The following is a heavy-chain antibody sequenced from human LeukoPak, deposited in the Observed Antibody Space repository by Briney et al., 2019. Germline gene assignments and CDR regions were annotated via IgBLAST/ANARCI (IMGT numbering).Heavy chain of an antibody. Sequence: SETLSLTCAVYGGSFSGYYWSWIRQPPGKGLEWIGEINHSGSTNYNPSLKSRVTISVDTSKNQFSLKLSSVTAADTAVYYCARDGSGSYEDVWGQGTTVTVSS. CDR3: ARDGSGSYEDV. V-gene: IGHV4-34*01. J-gene: IGHJ6*02. CDR1: GGSFSGYY. CDR2: INHSGST. D-gene: IGHD3-10*01.